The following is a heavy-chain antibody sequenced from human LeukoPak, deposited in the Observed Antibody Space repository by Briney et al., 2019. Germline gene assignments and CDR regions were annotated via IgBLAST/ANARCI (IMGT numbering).Heavy chain of an antibody. CDR3: ARDFRLWSGYYPVDY. V-gene: IGHV1-18*01. J-gene: IGHJ4*02. Sequence: ASVKVSCKASGYTFASYGISWVRQAPGQGLEWMGWISAYNGNTNYAQKLQGRVTMTTDTSTSTAYMELRSLRSDDTAVYYCARDFRLWSGYYPVDYWGQGTLVTVSS. CDR2: ISAYNGNT. CDR1: GYTFASYG. D-gene: IGHD3-3*01.